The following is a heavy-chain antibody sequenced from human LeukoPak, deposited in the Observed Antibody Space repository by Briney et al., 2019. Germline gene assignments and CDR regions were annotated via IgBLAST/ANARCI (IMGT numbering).Heavy chain of an antibody. CDR2: IIPIFGTA. V-gene: IGHV1-69*05. D-gene: IGHD3-22*01. J-gene: IGHJ4*02. CDR3: ASGLGYYDSSGYYTDLDY. Sequence: TVKVSCKASGGTYISYALSWVRQAPGQGLEWMGGIIPIFGTANYAQKYKVRVTITTDESTSTAYMELSSMRSEDTAVYYCASGLGYYDSSGYYTDLDYWGQGTLVTVSS. CDR1: GGTYISYA.